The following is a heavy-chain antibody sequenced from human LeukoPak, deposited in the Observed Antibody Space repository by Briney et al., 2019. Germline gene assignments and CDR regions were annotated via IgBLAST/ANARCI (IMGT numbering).Heavy chain of an antibody. CDR3: ARVPGGALNWFDP. V-gene: IGHV4-59*08. Sequence: PSETLSLTCAVSGGSISSYYWNWIRQPPGKGLEWIGYIYYSGSTNYNPSLKSRVTISVYTSKNQFSLKLSSVTAADTAVYYCARVPGGALNWFDPWGQGTLVTVSS. J-gene: IGHJ5*02. CDR2: IYYSGST. D-gene: IGHD1-1*01. CDR1: GGSISSYY.